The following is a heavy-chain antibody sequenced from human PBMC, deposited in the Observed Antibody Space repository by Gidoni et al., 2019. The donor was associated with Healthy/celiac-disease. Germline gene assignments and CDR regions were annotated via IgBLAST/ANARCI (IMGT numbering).Heavy chain of an antibody. D-gene: IGHD3-16*02. J-gene: IGHJ4*02. Sequence: EVQLVESGGGLVQPGGSLRLSCAASGFTFSSYSMNWVRQAPGKGLAWVSYISSSSSTIYYADSVKGRFTISRDNAKNSLYLQMNSLRDEDTAVYYCARDRLGGDYVWGSYRPSPLDYWGQGTLVTVSS. CDR2: ISSSSSTI. CDR1: GFTFSSYS. CDR3: ARDRLGGDYVWGSYRPSPLDY. V-gene: IGHV3-48*02.